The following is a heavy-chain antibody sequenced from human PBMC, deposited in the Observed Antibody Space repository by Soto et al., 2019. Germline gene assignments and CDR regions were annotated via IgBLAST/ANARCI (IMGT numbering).Heavy chain of an antibody. D-gene: IGHD3-16*02. CDR3: AKGDLLGLRLGELSTHWATFDY. V-gene: IGHV3-30*18. CDR2: ISYDGSNK. Sequence: GGSLRLSCAASGFTFSSYGMHWVRQAPGKGLEWVAVISYDGSNKYYADSVKGRFTISRDNSKNTLYLQMNSLRAEDTAVYYCAKGDLLGLRLGELSTHWATFDYWGQGTLVTVSS. J-gene: IGHJ4*02. CDR1: GFTFSSYG.